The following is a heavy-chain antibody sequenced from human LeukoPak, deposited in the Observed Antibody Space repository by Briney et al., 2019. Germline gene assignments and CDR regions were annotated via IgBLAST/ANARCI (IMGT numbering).Heavy chain of an antibody. CDR3: ARGPRAPIVVVPAAFQRAFDI. CDR1: GGSFSGYY. Sequence: SETLSLTCAVYGGSFSGYYWSWIRQPPGKGLEWIGEINHSGSTNYNPSLKSRVTISVDTSKNRFSLKLSSVTAADTAVYYCARGPRAPIVVVPAAFQRAFDIWGQGTMVTVSS. V-gene: IGHV4-34*01. CDR2: INHSGST. J-gene: IGHJ3*02. D-gene: IGHD2-2*01.